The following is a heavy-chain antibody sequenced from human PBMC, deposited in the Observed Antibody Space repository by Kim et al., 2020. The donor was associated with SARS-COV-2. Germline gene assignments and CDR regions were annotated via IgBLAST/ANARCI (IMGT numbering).Heavy chain of an antibody. J-gene: IGHJ4*02. D-gene: IGHD3-3*01. CDR3: ARDDSGAYYFDY. Sequence: SETLSLTCTVSGGSISSSSYYWGWIRQPPGKGLEWIGRIYYSGSTYYNPSLKSRVTISVDTSKNQFSLKLSSVTAADTAVYYCARDDSGAYYFDYWGQGTLVTVSS. V-gene: IGHV4-39*02. CDR1: GGSISSSSYY. CDR2: IYYSGST.